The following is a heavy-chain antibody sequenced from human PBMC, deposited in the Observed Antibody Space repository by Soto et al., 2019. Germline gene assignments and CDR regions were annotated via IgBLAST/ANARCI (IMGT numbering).Heavy chain of an antibody. V-gene: IGHV3-23*01. Sequence: PGGSLRPSCAASGFTINSYAVGWVLQAPVKGLQRVSMSSGGGASTYYADSVKGWCTLSRDISKNTLYVQMISLIDEDTAVYHCGRGGGGYFGDVDNRGQGTPVTASS. D-gene: IGHD3-10*01. J-gene: IGHJ4*02. CDR3: GRGGGGYFGDVDN. CDR1: GFTINSYA. CDR2: SSGGGAST.